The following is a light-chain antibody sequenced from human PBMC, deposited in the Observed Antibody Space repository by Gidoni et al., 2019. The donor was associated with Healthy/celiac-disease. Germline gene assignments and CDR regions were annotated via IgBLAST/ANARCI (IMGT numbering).Light chain of an antibody. V-gene: IGKV1-5*01. CDR3: QQYNSYSGT. CDR1: QSISSW. J-gene: IGKJ1*01. CDR2: DAS. Sequence: DIQMTQSPSPLSSSVGDRVTNTCRASQSISSWLAWYQQKPGKAPKLLIYDASSLESGVPSRFSGSGSGTDFTLTISSLQPDDFATYYCQQYNSYSGTFGQGTKVEIK.